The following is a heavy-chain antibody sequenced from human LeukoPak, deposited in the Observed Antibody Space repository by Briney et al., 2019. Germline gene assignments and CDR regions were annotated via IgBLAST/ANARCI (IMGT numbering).Heavy chain of an antibody. J-gene: IGHJ4*02. CDR1: GFTFSSYA. CDR3: AKDRTLYSSSWYYFDY. V-gene: IGHV3-23*01. CDR2: ISGSGGST. Sequence: GGSLRLSCAASGFTFSSYAMSWVRQAPGKGLEWVSAISGSGGSTYYADSVKGRFTISRDNSENTLYLQMNSLRAEDTAVYYCAKDRTLYSSSWYYFDYWGQGTLVTVSS. D-gene: IGHD6-13*01.